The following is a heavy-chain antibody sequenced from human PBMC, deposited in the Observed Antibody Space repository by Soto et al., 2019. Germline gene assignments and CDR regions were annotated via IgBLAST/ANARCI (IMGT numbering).Heavy chain of an antibody. D-gene: IGHD2-15*01. J-gene: IGHJ4*02. Sequence: PGGSLRLSCAASGFTFSSYGMHWVRQAPGKGLEWVAVISYDGSNKYYADSVKGRFTISRDNSKNTLYLQMNSLRAEDTDVYYCARSYCSGGSCPTPSDYWGTGLLVTVS. V-gene: IGHV3-30*03. CDR1: GFTFSSYG. CDR3: ARSYCSGGSCPTPSDY. CDR2: ISYDGSNK.